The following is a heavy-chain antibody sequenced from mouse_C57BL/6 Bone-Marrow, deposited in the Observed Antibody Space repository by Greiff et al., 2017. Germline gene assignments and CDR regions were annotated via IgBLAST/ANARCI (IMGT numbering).Heavy chain of an antibody. J-gene: IGHJ1*03. CDR2: ISNLAYSI. V-gene: IGHV5-15*01. CDR1: GFTFSDYG. D-gene: IGHD2-2*01. CDR3: ARHRLWLRGYFDV. Sequence: EVKLVESGGGLVQPGGSLKLSCAASGFTFSDYGMAWVRQAPRKGPEWVAFISNLAYSIYYADTVTGRFTISRENAKNTLYLEMSSLRSEDTAMYYCARHRLWLRGYFDVWGTGTTVTVSS.